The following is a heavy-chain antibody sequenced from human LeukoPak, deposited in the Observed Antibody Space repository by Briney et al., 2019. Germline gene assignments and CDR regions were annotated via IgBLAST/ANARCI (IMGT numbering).Heavy chain of an antibody. J-gene: IGHJ4*02. Sequence: PGGSLRLSCAASGFTFSSYAMHWVRQAPGKGLEYVSGISSNGGSTYYANSVKGRFTISRDNSKNTLYLQMNSLRAEDTAVYYCAKDPATLALDYWGQGTLVTVSS. CDR2: ISSNGGST. V-gene: IGHV3-64*01. CDR3: AKDPATLALDY. CDR1: GFTFSSYA. D-gene: IGHD2/OR15-2a*01.